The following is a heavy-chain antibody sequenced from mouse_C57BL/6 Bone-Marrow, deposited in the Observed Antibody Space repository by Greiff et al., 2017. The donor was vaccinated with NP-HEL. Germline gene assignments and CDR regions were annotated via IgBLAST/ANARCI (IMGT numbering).Heavy chain of an antibody. D-gene: IGHD2-3*01. CDR3: ARDGYCYAMDY. CDR1: GYTFTSYW. CDR2: IHPNSGST. V-gene: IGHV1-64*01. Sequence: QVQLQQPGAELVKPGASVKLSCKASGYTFTSYWMHWVKQRPGQGLEWIGMIHPNSGSTNYNEKFKSKATLTVDKSSSTAYMQLSSLTSEDSAVYYCARDGYCYAMDYWGQGTSVTVSS. J-gene: IGHJ4*01.